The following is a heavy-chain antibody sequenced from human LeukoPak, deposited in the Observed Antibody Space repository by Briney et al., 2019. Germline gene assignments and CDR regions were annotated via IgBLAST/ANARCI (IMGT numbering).Heavy chain of an antibody. CDR1: GFSFSSYA. Sequence: QTGGSLRLSCAASGFSFSSYAMIWVRQAPGKGLEWVSVISSSGESTYYADSVKGRFTLSRDNSRNTLYLQMDSLRVEDTAVYYCAKRAFSPRELGNYMDVWGRGTTVTVS. V-gene: IGHV3-23*01. CDR2: ISSSGEST. CDR3: AKRAFSPRELGNYMDV. J-gene: IGHJ6*03. D-gene: IGHD3-16*01.